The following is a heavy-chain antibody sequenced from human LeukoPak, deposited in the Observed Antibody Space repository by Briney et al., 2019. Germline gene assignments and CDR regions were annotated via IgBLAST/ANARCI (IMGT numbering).Heavy chain of an antibody. Sequence: ASVKVSCKASGYTFTGYYMRWVRQAPGQGLEWMGWINPNSGGTNYAQKLQGRVTMTRDTSISTAYMELSRLRPDDTAVYYCARIIAAWKGIDYWGQGTLVTVSS. D-gene: IGHD6-6*01. CDR2: INPNSGGT. CDR3: ARIIAAWKGIDY. CDR1: GYTFTGYY. V-gene: IGHV1-2*02. J-gene: IGHJ4*02.